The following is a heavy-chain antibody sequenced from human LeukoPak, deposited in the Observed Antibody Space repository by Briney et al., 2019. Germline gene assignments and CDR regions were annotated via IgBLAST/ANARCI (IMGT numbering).Heavy chain of an antibody. CDR3: ARNIPVTRWGY. Sequence: GGSLRLSCAASGFTVSNNYMTWVRQAPGKGLEWVSLKGRFTISRDNSKNTVYLQMNSLRAEDTAVYYSARNIPVTRWGYWGQGTLVTVSS. CDR1: GFTVSNNY. V-gene: IGHV3-66*01. D-gene: IGHD2-21*01. J-gene: IGHJ4*02.